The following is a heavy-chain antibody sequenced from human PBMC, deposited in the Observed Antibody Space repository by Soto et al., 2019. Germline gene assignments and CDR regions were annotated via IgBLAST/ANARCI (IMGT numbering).Heavy chain of an antibody. V-gene: IGHV3-23*01. CDR2: ISGSTGKT. Sequence: PGGSLRLSCAASGFTFRTYAMSWVRQAPGKGLEWVSVISGSTGKTYHADSVRGRFTISRDNSKDTLSLQMNSLRAEDTAVYYCAKRRGAGGHFDYWGQGALVTVSS. CDR1: GFTFRTYA. D-gene: IGHD2-15*01. J-gene: IGHJ4*02. CDR3: AKRRGAGGHFDY.